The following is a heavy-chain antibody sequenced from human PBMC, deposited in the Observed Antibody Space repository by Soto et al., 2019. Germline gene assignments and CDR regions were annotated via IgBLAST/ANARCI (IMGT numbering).Heavy chain of an antibody. V-gene: IGHV2-5*01. Sequence: QITLKESGPTLVKPTQTLTLTCTFSGFSLSTSGVGVGWIRQPPGKALEWLALIYWNDDKRYSPSLKSRLTITKYTSKNQVVLTMTNMDPVDTATYYCAHSLRWELLRHYYFDFWGQGTLVTVSS. CDR3: AHSLRWELLRHYYFDF. J-gene: IGHJ4*02. CDR2: IYWNDDK. D-gene: IGHD1-26*01. CDR1: GFSLSTSGVG.